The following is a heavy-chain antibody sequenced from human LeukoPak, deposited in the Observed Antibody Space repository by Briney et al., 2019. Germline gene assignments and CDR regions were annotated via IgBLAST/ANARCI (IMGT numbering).Heavy chain of an antibody. Sequence: GASVKVSCKASGYTFTSYGISWVRQAPGQGLEWMGWISAYNGNTNYAQKPQGRVTMTTDTSTSTAYMELRSLRSDDTAVYYCARDESIQRRYSSGWYDLFYYGMDVWGQGTTVTVSS. D-gene: IGHD6-19*01. CDR1: GYTFTSYG. CDR3: ARDESIQRRYSSGWYDLFYYGMDV. CDR2: ISAYNGNT. J-gene: IGHJ6*02. V-gene: IGHV1-18*01.